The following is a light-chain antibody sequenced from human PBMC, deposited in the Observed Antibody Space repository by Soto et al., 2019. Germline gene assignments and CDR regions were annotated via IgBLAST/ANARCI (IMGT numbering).Light chain of an antibody. Sequence: EIVSTQSPATLSLSPGERATLSCMASQTVSSSLAWYQQKPGQAPRLLIYGASARATGIPDRFSGSGSGTDFTLTITRLEPEDFAIYYCQQYSRSPPTFGRGTKVDIK. CDR1: QTVSSS. CDR3: QQYSRSPPT. J-gene: IGKJ1*01. V-gene: IGKV3-20*01. CDR2: GAS.